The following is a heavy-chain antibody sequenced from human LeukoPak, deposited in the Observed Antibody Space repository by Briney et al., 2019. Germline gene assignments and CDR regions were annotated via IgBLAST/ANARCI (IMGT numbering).Heavy chain of an antibody. CDR2: IYYSGSS. D-gene: IGHD3-9*01. CDR1: GGSISSYY. J-gene: IGHJ5*02. Sequence: SETRSLTCIVSGGSISSYYWSWIRQPPGKGLEWIGYIYYSGSSNYNPSLKSRVTISVDTSKNQFSLKLSSVTAADTAVYYCARGGDWLHNWFDPWGQGTLVTVSS. V-gene: IGHV4-59*08. CDR3: ARGGDWLHNWFDP.